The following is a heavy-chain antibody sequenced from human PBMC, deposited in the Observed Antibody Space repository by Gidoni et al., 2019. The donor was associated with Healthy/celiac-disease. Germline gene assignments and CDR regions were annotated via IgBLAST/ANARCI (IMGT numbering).Heavy chain of an antibody. V-gene: IGHV3-9*01. Sequence: EVQLVESGGGLVQPGRSLRLSCAASGFTFDAYAMHWVRQAPGKGLEWVSGISWNSGSIGYADSVKGRFTISRDNAKNSLYLQMNSLRAEDTALYYCAKVYCSSTSCYNYFDYWGQGTLVTVSS. CDR1: GFTFDAYA. D-gene: IGHD2-2*02. CDR2: ISWNSGSI. CDR3: AKVYCSSTSCYNYFDY. J-gene: IGHJ4*02.